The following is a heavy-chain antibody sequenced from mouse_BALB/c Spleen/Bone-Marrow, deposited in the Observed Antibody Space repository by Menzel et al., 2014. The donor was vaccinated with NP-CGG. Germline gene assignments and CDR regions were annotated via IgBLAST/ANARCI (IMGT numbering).Heavy chain of an antibody. CDR3: TRYGYDPLYAMDY. V-gene: IGHV1S81*02. CDR2: INPRNGGT. CDR1: GYTFTSYY. Sequence: QVQLQQSGAELVKPGASVKLSCKASGYTFTSYYMYWVKQRPGQGLEWIGGINPRNGGTNFNEKFKSKATLTVDKSSSTAYMQLSSLTSEDSAVYYCTRYGYDPLYAMDYWGQGTSVTVSS. D-gene: IGHD2-3*01. J-gene: IGHJ4*01.